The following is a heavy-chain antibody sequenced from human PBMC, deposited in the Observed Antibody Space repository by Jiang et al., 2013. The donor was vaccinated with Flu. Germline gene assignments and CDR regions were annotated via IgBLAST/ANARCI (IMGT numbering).Heavy chain of an antibody. V-gene: IGHV4-34*01. D-gene: IGHD3-22*01. CDR2: INHSGST. CDR3: ARAVYDSSGYFLTLFDY. J-gene: IGHJ4*02. Sequence: LLKPSETLSLTCAVYGGSFSAYYWSWIRQPPGKGLEWIGEINHSGSTNYNPSLKSRVTISVDTSKNQFSLNLSSVTAADTAVYYCARAVYDSSGYFLTLFDYWGQGTLVTVSS. CDR1: GGSFSAYY.